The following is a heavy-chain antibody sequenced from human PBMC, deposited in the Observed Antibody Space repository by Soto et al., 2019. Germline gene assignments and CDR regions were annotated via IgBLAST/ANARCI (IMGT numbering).Heavy chain of an antibody. CDR1: GFTFSNAW. CDR3: TTRFSVSGSYFDY. V-gene: IGHV3-15*01. D-gene: IGHD1-26*01. CDR2: IKSKTDGGTT. Sequence: GGSLRLSCAASGFTFSNAWMSWVRQAPGKGLEWVGRIKSKTDGGTTDYAAPVRGRFTITRDDSKNTLYLQMNSLKTEDTAVYYFTTRFSVSGSYFDYWGQGTLVTVSS. J-gene: IGHJ4*02.